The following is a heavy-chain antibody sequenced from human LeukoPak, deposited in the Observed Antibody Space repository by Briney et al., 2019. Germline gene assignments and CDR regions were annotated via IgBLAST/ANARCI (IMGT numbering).Heavy chain of an antibody. CDR1: GGLIYMYY. D-gene: IGHD3-22*01. J-gene: IGHJ6*03. CDR2: SYPALSI. V-gene: IGHV4-4*07. Sequence: SETLSLTCTVSGGLIYMYYWRWIRQSAGKGLEWIGPSYPALSIDTNPSHKSRVTMSLDTSKQQLPLTMSAVTAADTAVYYCATLQFYDSPSYSPSLYMDVWGKGTTVTVSS. CDR3: ATLQFYDSPSYSPSLYMDV.